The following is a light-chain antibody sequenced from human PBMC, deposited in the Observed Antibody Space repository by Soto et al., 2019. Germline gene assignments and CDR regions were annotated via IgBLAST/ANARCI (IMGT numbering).Light chain of an antibody. CDR3: EEYNSDSGLP. J-gene: IGKJ4*01. CDR2: TAS. Sequence: DIQMTQSPSTLSASVGDRVTITCRASQSISSWLAWYQQKPGKAPKLLIYTASNLVSGVPSRFSGSGSGTEFSHTISSLQPDEFTSYYCEEYNSDSGLPFGGGTKVEIK. V-gene: IGKV1-5*03. CDR1: QSISSW.